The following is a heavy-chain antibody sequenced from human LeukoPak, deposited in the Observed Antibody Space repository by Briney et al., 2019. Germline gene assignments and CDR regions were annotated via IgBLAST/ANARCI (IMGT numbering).Heavy chain of an antibody. J-gene: IGHJ4*02. CDR1: GGSISSYY. V-gene: IGHV4-59*01. Sequence: SETLSLTCNVSGGSISSYYWSWIRQPPGKGLEWIGYIYYSGSTNYNPSLKSRVTISVDTSKNQFSLKLSSVTAADTAVYYCASSFDRGPYYFDYWGQGTLVTVSS. CDR3: ASSFDRGPYYFDY. D-gene: IGHD3-22*01. CDR2: IYYSGST.